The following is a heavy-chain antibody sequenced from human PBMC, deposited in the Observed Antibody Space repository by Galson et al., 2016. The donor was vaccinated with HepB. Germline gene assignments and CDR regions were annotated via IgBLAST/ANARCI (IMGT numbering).Heavy chain of an antibody. V-gene: IGHV3-64D*09. J-gene: IGHJ4*02. CDR1: GFTFDKYA. D-gene: IGHD3-22*01. CDR3: VKSYSYDSSRYQPYFDS. CDR2: ISSSGDTI. Sequence: SLRLSCAAFGFTFDKYAMHWVRQAPGKGLDSVSAISSSGDTIYYMDSVTGRFSISGDNTKNTLYLHMSNLRAEDTALYYCVKSYSYDSSRYQPYFDSWGQGTLVTVSS.